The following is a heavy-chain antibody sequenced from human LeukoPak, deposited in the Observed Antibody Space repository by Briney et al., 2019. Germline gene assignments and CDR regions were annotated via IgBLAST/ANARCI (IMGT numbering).Heavy chain of an antibody. CDR2: IWYDGSNK. J-gene: IGHJ4*02. CDR3: ARFQEPDTPVAPSDY. Sequence: PGRSLRLSCAASGFTFSSYGMHWVRQAPGKGLEWVAVIWYDGSNKYYADSVKGRFTISRDNSKNTLYLQMNGLRAEDTAVYYCARFQEPDTPVAPSDYWGQGTLVTVSS. V-gene: IGHV3-33*01. CDR1: GFTFSSYG. D-gene: IGHD6-19*01.